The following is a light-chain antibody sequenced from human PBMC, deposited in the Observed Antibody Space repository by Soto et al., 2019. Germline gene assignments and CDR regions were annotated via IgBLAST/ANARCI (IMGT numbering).Light chain of an antibody. CDR3: QQYGISPLT. V-gene: IGKV3-20*01. CDR1: QSVSSSF. Sequence: EIVLTQSPGTLSSSPGERATLSCRASQSVSSSFLAWYQQKPGQAPRLLIYGASSRATGIPDRFSGRGSGTDFTLTISRLEPEDVAVYYCQQYGISPLTFGGGTKVEIK. J-gene: IGKJ4*01. CDR2: GAS.